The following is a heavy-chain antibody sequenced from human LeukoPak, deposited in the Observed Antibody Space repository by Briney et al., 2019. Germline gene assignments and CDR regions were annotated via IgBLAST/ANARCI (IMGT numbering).Heavy chain of an antibody. Sequence: RAGRSLRLSCAASAFTFSSYALHWVRQAPGKGLEWVAVMSFDGSNKYYADSVKGRFTISRDNSKNTLYLQMNSLRAEDTAVYYCAKGPYSNYLNWFDPWGQGTLVTVSS. CDR1: AFTFSSYA. D-gene: IGHD4-11*01. J-gene: IGHJ5*02. V-gene: IGHV3-30*04. CDR3: AKGPYSNYLNWFDP. CDR2: MSFDGSNK.